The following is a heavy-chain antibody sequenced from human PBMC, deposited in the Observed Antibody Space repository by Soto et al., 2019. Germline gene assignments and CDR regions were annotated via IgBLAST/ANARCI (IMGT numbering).Heavy chain of an antibody. CDR3: AKKGPPRDAFDI. Sequence: EVQLLESGGGLVQPGGSLRLSCAVSGFTFRSYAMSWVRQAPGKGPEWVSVISAGGSNTYYAESEKGRFTISRDNSKNTLYLQMNSLRDEDTAVYYCAKKGPPRDAFDIWGQGTMVTVST. CDR2: ISAGGSNT. V-gene: IGHV3-23*01. CDR1: GFTFRSYA. J-gene: IGHJ3*02.